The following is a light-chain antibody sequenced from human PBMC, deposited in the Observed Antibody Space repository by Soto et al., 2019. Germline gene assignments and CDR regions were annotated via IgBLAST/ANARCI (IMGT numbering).Light chain of an antibody. CDR2: QVS. J-gene: IGKJ2*01. CDR1: RSLAYIDGNTY. Sequence: DVVMTQSPLSLPATLGQPASISCRSSRSLAYIDGNTYLNWFHQKPGQSPRRLIYQVSNRDSGVPDSFSGSGSGTDFTLKISRVEAEDVGVYYCMQGTHWPPYTFGQGTKLEIK. CDR3: MQGTHWPPYT. V-gene: IGKV2-30*01.